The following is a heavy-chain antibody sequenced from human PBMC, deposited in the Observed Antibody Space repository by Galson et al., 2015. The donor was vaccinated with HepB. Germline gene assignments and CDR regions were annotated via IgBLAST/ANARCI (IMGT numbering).Heavy chain of an antibody. D-gene: IGHD6-19*01. V-gene: IGHV3-48*02. CDR2: INSIRTT. Sequence: SLRLSCAASGFAFSPYSINWVRQAPGKGLEWVSYINSIRTTYYADSVKDRFTISRDNAKNSVFLQVNSLRDEDTAVYFCARSVEGHFDYWGQGTLVTVSS. CDR3: ARSVEGHFDY. J-gene: IGHJ4*02. CDR1: GFAFSPYS.